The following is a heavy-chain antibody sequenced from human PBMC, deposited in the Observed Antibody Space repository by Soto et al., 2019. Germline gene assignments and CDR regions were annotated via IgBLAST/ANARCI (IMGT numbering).Heavy chain of an antibody. V-gene: IGHV3-7*01. CDR2: IKQDGSEK. CDR3: HYCYYYMDV. Sequence: HPWGSLRLACAASGFTVSIYWMRWVRQAPGKGLEWVANIKQDGSEKYYVDSVKGRFTISRDNAKNPLYLQMNSLRAEDTAVCYCHYCYYYMDVWGKGTTVTVSS. J-gene: IGHJ6*03. CDR1: GFTVSIYW.